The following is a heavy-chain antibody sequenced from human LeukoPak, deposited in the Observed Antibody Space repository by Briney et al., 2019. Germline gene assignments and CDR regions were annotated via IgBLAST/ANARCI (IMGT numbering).Heavy chain of an antibody. CDR3: ATLCLGELSFDY. CDR1: GDLFSNFG. Sequence: GASVKVYCKASGDLFSNFGINWVRQAPGQGLEWLGGTSPIFATSNYAQKFQGRVTITADESMSTAYMELSSLRSEDTAVYYCATLCLGELSFDYWGQGTAVSVSS. J-gene: IGHJ4*02. V-gene: IGHV1-69*13. D-gene: IGHD3-16*02. CDR2: TSPIFATS.